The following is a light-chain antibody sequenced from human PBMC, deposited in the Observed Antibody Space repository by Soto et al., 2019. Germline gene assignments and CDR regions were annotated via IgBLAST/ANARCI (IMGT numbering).Light chain of an antibody. CDR1: HSVSSSY. V-gene: IGKV3-20*01. J-gene: IGKJ5*01. Sequence: EIVLTQSPGTLSLSPGERATLSCRASHSVSSSYLAWYQQKPGQAPRLLIDGASSRATGIPDRFSGRGSGTGFTLTISRLEPEDFAVYYCQQYGSSPPITFGQGTRLEIK. CDR2: GAS. CDR3: QQYGSSPPIT.